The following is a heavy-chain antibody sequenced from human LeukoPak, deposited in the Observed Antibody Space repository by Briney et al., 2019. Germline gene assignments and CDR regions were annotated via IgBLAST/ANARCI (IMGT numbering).Heavy chain of an antibody. Sequence: GGSLRLSCAASGFAFSSYNMNWVRQAPGKGLEWISYIGSSGSPTHYADSVGGRFTISRDNAKNSLYLQMDSLRDEDTAVYFCARRPYSDTSGRLSDVWGQGTTVTVSS. J-gene: IGHJ6*02. CDR1: GFAFSSYN. CDR3: ARRPYSDTSGRLSDV. CDR2: IGSSGSPT. D-gene: IGHD3-22*01. V-gene: IGHV3-48*02.